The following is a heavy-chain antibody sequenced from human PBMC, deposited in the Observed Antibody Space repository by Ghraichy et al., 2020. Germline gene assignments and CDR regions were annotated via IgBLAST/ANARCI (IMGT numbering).Heavy chain of an antibody. D-gene: IGHD3-16*01. Sequence: GGSLRLSCAASGFTFNTYSMNWVRQAPGKGLEWVSYISRSSSTMDYADSVKGRFTISRDNAKNSLYLQMNSLRDEDTAVYYCARDGGSDDAFDVWGQGTMVSVSS. CDR1: GFTFNTYS. V-gene: IGHV3-48*02. J-gene: IGHJ3*01. CDR2: ISRSSSTM. CDR3: ARDGGSDDAFDV.